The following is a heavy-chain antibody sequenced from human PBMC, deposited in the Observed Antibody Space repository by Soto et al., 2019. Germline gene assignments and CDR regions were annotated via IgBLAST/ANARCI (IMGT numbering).Heavy chain of an antibody. CDR2: INPNNGGT. CDR3: ARVRTSGQLLSFDP. J-gene: IGHJ5*02. CDR1: GYTFTGYY. Sequence: QVQLVQSGAEVKKPGASVKVSCKASGYTFTGYYLHWVRQAPGQGLEWMGWINPNNGGTNYAQKFQGRVTMTLYMSITTAYMELTRLTIDDTAVYYCARVRTSGQLLSFDPWGQGTLVTVSS. V-gene: IGHV1-2*02. D-gene: IGHD3-10*01.